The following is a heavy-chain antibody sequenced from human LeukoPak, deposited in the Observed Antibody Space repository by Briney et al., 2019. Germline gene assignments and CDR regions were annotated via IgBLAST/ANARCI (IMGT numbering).Heavy chain of an antibody. D-gene: IGHD5-18*01. Sequence: PGGSLRLSCGASGFTFSNYAMHWVRQAPGKGLEWVAVISYDGSNKYYADSVKGRFTISRDNSKNTLYLQMNSLRAEDTAVYYCARINGYSYGYNDYWGRGTLVTVSS. CDR1: GFTFSNYA. CDR2: ISYDGSNK. CDR3: ARINGYSYGYNDY. J-gene: IGHJ4*02. V-gene: IGHV3-30-3*01.